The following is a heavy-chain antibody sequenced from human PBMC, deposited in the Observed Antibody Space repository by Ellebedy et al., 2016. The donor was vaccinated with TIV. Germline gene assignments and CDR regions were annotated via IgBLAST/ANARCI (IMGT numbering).Heavy chain of an antibody. D-gene: IGHD2-2*01. Sequence: SETLSLTXTVSGGSVSSGSYYWSWIRQPPGKGLEWIGYIYYSGSTNYNPSLKSRVTISVDTSKNQFSLKLSSVTAADTAVYYCARVGYQYYYYGMDVWGQGTTVTVSS. CDR2: IYYSGST. V-gene: IGHV4-61*01. CDR3: ARVGYQYYYYGMDV. J-gene: IGHJ6*02. CDR1: GGSVSSGSYY.